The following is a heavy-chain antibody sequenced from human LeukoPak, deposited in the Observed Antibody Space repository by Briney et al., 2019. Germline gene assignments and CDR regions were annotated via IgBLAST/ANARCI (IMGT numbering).Heavy chain of an antibody. CDR3: ARHKNSGSYYFDY. CDR1: GGSISSSSYY. J-gene: IGHJ4*02. CDR2: IYYSGST. V-gene: IGHV4-39*01. D-gene: IGHD1-26*01. Sequence: SETLSLTCTVSGGSISSSSYYWGWIRQPPGKGLEWIGSIYYSGSTYYNPSLKSRVTISVDTSKNQFSPKLSSVTAADTAVYYCARHKNSGSYYFDYWGQGTLVTVSS.